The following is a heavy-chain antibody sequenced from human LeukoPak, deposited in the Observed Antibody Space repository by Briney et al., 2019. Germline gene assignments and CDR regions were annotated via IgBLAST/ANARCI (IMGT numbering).Heavy chain of an antibody. J-gene: IGHJ4*02. D-gene: IGHD6-19*01. CDR3: ARDRIAVAGTVDY. V-gene: IGHV3-21*01. Sequence: GGSLRLSCAASGFTFSSYSMNWVRQAPGKGLEWVSSISSSSYIYYADSVKGRFTISRDNAKNSLYLQMNSLRAEDTAVYYCARDRIAVAGTVDYWGQGTLVTVSS. CDR2: ISSSSYI. CDR1: GFTFSSYS.